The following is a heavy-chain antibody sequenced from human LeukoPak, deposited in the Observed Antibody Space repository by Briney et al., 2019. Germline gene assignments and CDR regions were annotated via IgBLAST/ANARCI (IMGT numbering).Heavy chain of an antibody. CDR2: ISYDGSNK. J-gene: IGHJ3*02. Sequence: GRSLRLSCAASGFTFSSYAMHWVRQAPGKGLEWVAVISYDGSNKYYADSVKGRFTIPRDNSKNTLYLQMNSLRAEDTAVYYCAKTTRLWFGELFAAFDIWGQGTMVTVSS. CDR1: GFTFSSYA. V-gene: IGHV3-30-3*02. CDR3: AKTTRLWFGELFAAFDI. D-gene: IGHD3-10*01.